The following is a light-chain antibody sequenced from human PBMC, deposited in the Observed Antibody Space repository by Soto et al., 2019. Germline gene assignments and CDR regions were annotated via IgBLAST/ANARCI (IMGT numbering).Light chain of an antibody. Sequence: QSALTQPASVSGSPGQSITISCAGTMRDVGAYNLVSWYQQHPGRAPQLIIYEVRNRPSGISFRFSGAKSGNTASLTISGLQAEYEADDYCSSYTAKSSLIFGGGTKLTVL. CDR2: EVR. CDR3: SSYTAKSSLI. CDR1: MRDVGAYNL. V-gene: IGLV2-14*01. J-gene: IGLJ2*01.